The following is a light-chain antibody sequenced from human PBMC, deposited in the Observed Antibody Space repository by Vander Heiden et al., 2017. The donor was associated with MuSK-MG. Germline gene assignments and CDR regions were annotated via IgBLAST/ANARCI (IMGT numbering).Light chain of an antibody. V-gene: IGKV4-1*01. J-gene: IGKJ1*01. CDR1: QNILFTSDNRNY. CDR3: QQDYKTPRT. CDR2: WAS. Sequence: DIVMTQSPDPLAVSLGERATITCKSSQNILFTSDNRNYLAWYQQRPGQPPKRLIAWASARESGVPDRFSGSGSGTDFTRTSSRLQAEDVAVDYGQQDYKTPRTCGQGTKVEIK.